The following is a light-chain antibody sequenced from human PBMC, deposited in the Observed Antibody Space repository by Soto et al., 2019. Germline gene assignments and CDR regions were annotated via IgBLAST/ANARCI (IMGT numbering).Light chain of an antibody. Sequence: IQMAQSRSAQSAAVGDRVTITCRASQSISSWLAWYPQKPGKAPKLLIYDASSLESGVPSRFICSGAGPACIRPINGLKPDDLQTDFCRQFKSGTWTFSQGTKVDIK. CDR2: DAS. CDR3: RQFKSGTWT. J-gene: IGKJ1*01. V-gene: IGKV1-5*01. CDR1: QSISSW.